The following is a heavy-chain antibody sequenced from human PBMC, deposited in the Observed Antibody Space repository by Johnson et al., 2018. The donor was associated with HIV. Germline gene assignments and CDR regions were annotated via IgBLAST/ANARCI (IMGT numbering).Heavy chain of an antibody. CDR2: IKQDGSEK. CDR1: GFTFSNYA. D-gene: IGHD6-19*01. J-gene: IGHJ3*02. V-gene: IGHV3-7*01. Sequence: VQLVESGGGVVQPGRSLRLSCAASGFTFSNYAMHCVRQAPGKGLEWVANIKQDGSEKYYVDSVKGRFTISRDNPKNSLYLQMNSLRAEDTAVYYCARSPGWFDAFDIWGQGTMVTVSS. CDR3: ARSPGWFDAFDI.